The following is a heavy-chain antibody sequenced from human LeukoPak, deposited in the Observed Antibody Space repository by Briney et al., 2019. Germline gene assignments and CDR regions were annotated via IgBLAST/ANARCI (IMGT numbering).Heavy chain of an antibody. V-gene: IGHV3-21*01. D-gene: IGHD5-12*01. CDR3: AGLVATNPEPSDY. CDR2: ISSTSSYI. Sequence: GGSLRLSCAASGFTFSFYSMNWVRQAPGKGLEWVSFISSTSSYIYYTDSVKGRFTISRDNAKNSLYLQMNSLRAEDTAVYYCAGLVATNPEPSDYWGQGTLVTVSS. CDR1: GFTFSFYS. J-gene: IGHJ4*02.